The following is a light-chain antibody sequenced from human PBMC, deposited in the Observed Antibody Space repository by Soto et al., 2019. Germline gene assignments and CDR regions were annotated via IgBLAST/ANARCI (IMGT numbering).Light chain of an antibody. J-gene: IGLJ1*01. V-gene: IGLV2-14*01. Sequence: QSALTQPASVSGSPGQSITVSCTRTSSDVGGYNYVSWYQQHPGKAPKVMIYDVSKRPSGVSNRFSGSKSGNTASLTISGLQAEDEADYYCISYTSSSTLPYVFGTGTKLTVL. CDR3: ISYTSSSTLPYV. CDR2: DVS. CDR1: SSDVGGYNY.